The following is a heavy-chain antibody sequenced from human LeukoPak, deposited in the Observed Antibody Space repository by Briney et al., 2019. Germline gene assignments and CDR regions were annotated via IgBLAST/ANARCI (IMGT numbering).Heavy chain of an antibody. CDR1: GGSISSYY. V-gene: IGHV4-59*01. J-gene: IGHJ4*02. CDR2: IYYSGST. Sequence: SETLSLTCTVSGGSISSYYWSWIRQPPGKGLEWIGYIYYSGSTNYNPSLKSRVTISVDTSKNQFSLKLSSVTAADTAVYYCARDRGGPIAAAGTSFLDYWGQGTLVTVSS. CDR3: ARDRGGPIAAAGTSFLDY. D-gene: IGHD6-13*01.